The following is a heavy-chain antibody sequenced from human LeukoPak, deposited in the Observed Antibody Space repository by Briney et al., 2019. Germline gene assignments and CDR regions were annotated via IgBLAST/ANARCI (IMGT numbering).Heavy chain of an antibody. CDR1: GASINTHY. CDR2: MLDTVTT. CDR3: ATIKRGNIFGYFDF. D-gene: IGHD5-18*01. J-gene: IGHJ4*02. V-gene: IGHV4-59*11. Sequence: SETLSLTCAVSGASINTHYWGWIRQPPGKGLEWIGYMLDTVTTKDNPSLKSRFTLSADTSKNQFSLRLTSVTAADTAVYYCATIKRGNIFGYFDFWGQGIPVTVSS.